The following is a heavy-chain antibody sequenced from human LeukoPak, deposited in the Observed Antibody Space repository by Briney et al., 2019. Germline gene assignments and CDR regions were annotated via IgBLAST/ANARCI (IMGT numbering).Heavy chain of an antibody. CDR1: GGSISSSGYS. Sequence: SETLSLTCAVSGGSISSSGYSWSWIRQPPGKGLEWIGYIHLTGSTYYNPSLKSRVTISVDRSKNQFSLRLSSVTAADTAMYFCARTPTYCGGDCYYFDPWGQGTLVTVSS. D-gene: IGHD2-21*02. CDR3: ARTPTYCGGDCYYFDP. V-gene: IGHV4-30-2*01. CDR2: IHLTGST. J-gene: IGHJ5*02.